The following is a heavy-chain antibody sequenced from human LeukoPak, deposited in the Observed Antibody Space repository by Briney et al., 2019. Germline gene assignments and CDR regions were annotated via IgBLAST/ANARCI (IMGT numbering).Heavy chain of an antibody. V-gene: IGHV4-59*01. J-gene: IGHJ4*02. CDR2: IYYSGST. Sequence: SETLSLTCTVSGGSISGYYWTWNRQPPGKALEWIGYIYYSGSTYYNPSLKSRVTISVDTSKNQFSLRVSSVSAADTAVYYCARAGGYSGYASNWGQGTLVTVSS. D-gene: IGHD5-12*01. CDR3: ARAGGYSGYASN. CDR1: GGSISGYY.